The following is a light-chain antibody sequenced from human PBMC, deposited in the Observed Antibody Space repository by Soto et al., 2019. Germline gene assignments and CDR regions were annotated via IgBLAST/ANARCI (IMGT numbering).Light chain of an antibody. J-gene: IGLJ2*01. CDR1: NIGSET. V-gene: IGLV3-21*01. CDR3: QVYDSSNDHVV. Sequence: SYVVTQPPSVSVVPGKTARITCGGSNIGSETVHWYKQRPGQAPMLVIYLDSDRPSGIAERFSGSNSGNTATLTISRVEAGDEADYYCQVYDSSNDHVVFGGGTKLTVL. CDR2: LDS.